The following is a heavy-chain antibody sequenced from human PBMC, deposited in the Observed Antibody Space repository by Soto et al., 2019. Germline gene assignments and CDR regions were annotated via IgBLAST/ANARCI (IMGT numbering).Heavy chain of an antibody. Sequence: GGSLRLSCAASGFTFSSYAMSWVRQAPGKGLEWVSAISGSGGSTYYADPVKGRFTISRDNSKNTLYLQMNSLRAEDTAVYYCAKDKKGCSGGSCYPKTTNWFDPWGQGTLVTVSS. J-gene: IGHJ5*02. CDR2: ISGSGGST. D-gene: IGHD2-15*01. CDR3: AKDKKGCSGGSCYPKTTNWFDP. CDR1: GFTFSSYA. V-gene: IGHV3-23*01.